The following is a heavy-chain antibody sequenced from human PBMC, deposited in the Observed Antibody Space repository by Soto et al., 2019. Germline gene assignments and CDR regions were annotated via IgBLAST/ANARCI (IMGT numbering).Heavy chain of an antibody. CDR2: ISYDGGDT. V-gene: IGHV3-30-3*01. D-gene: IGHD2-2*01. J-gene: IGHJ5*02. Sequence: QVQLVESGGGVVQPGRSLRLSCAASGFTFSAYTMHRVRQAPGKGLEWVTLISYDGGDTYYADSVKGRFTISRDNSRNFLYLQMSSLRPEDTAVYFCARAPVEDIIVLPSARGWFDPWGQGTLVTVSS. CDR3: ARAPVEDIIVLPSARGWFDP. CDR1: GFTFSAYT.